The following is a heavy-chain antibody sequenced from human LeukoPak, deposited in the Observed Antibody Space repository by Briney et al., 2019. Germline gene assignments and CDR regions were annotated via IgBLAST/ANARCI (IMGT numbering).Heavy chain of an antibody. CDR3: ARHWV. Sequence: GGSLRLSCEGSGFTFSGYAMTWVRQAPGKGLEWVSIVSGSGATTYYADSVKGRFTVSRDNSKDTLFLQMNNLRVDDAAVYYCARHWVWGQGTLVTVSS. D-gene: IGHD3-16*01. V-gene: IGHV3-23*01. CDR2: VSGSGATT. J-gene: IGHJ4*02. CDR1: GFTFSGYA.